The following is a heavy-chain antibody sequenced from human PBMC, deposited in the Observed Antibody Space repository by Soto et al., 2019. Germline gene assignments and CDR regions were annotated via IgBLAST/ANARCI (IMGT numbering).Heavy chain of an antibody. CDR2: ISAYNGNT. CDR3: ARDPPPPDY. V-gene: IGHV1-18*01. CDR1: SYTFASCA. J-gene: IGHJ4*02. Sequence: QVQLVQCGAEVKKPGASVKVSCKASSYTFASCAISWMRQAPGQGLEWMGWISAYNGNTNYAQKLQGRVTMTTDTSTSTAYMELMSLRSDDTAVYYCARDPPPPDYWGQGTLVTVSS.